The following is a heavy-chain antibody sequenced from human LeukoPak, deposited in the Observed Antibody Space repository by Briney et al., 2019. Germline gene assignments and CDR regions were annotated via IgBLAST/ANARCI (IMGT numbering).Heavy chain of an antibody. Sequence: PGGSLRLSCAASGFTFSSYGMHWVRQAPGKGLEWVAFIRYDGSNKYYADSVKGRFTISRDNSKNTLYLQMNSLRAEDTAVYYCAKDTWGVAAAGMCVYWGQGTLVTVSS. CDR2: IRYDGSNK. CDR1: GFTFSSYG. J-gene: IGHJ4*02. V-gene: IGHV3-30*02. CDR3: AKDTWGVAAAGMCVY. D-gene: IGHD6-13*01.